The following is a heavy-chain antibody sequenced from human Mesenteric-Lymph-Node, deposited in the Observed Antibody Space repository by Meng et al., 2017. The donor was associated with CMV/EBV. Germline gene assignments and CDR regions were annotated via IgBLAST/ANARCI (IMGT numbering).Heavy chain of an antibody. CDR1: GFTFNNYE. V-gene: IGHV3-48*03. Sequence: GESLKISCAAVGFTFNNYEVNWVRQAPGKGLEWVAHISGSGRTIYYADSAKGRFTISKDNAGNLLYLQMDSLKDEDTAVYYCARCSRDLGNGGMDVWGQGTTVTVSS. D-gene: IGHD2-2*01. J-gene: IGHJ6*02. CDR3: ARCSRDLGNGGMDV. CDR2: ISGSGRTI.